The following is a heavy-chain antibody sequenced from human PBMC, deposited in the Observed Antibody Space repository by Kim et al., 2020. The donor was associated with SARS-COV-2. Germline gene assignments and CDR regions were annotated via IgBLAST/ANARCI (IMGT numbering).Heavy chain of an antibody. Sequence: SETLSLTCTVSGGSLTSGSYYWGWIRQPPGKGLEWVGTIYYSAGTYYNPSLKSRVTISVDTSKNQFSLKVTSVTAADTAVYYCVSFGNYYFYNMDVWGQGTTVTVSS. D-gene: IGHD3-10*01. CDR1: GGSLTSGSYY. J-gene: IGHJ6*02. V-gene: IGHV4-39*01. CDR3: VSFGNYYFYNMDV. CDR2: IYYSAGT.